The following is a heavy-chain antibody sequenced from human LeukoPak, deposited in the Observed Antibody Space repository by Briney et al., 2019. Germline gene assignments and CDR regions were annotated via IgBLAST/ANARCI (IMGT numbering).Heavy chain of an antibody. CDR2: IYYSGRT. Sequence: SETLSLTCTVSGGSISSGGSYWSWIRQHPGKGLEWIGYIYYSGRTNYNPSLKSRVTISVDTSKNQFSLKLSSVTAADTAVYYCARRPWLQFPFDYWGQGTLVTVTS. V-gene: IGHV4-61*08. CDR1: GGSISSGGSY. CDR3: ARRPWLQFPFDY. D-gene: IGHD5-24*01. J-gene: IGHJ4*02.